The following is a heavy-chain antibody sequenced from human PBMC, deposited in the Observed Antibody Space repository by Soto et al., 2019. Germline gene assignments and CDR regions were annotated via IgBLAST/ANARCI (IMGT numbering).Heavy chain of an antibody. CDR3: ARDRGYSDGTGVAY. CDR1: GFTFSSYG. CDR2: IWYDGSNK. V-gene: IGHV3-33*01. Sequence: QLQLVESGGGVVQPGRSLRLSCAASGFTFSSYGMLWVRQAPGKRLEWVAVIWYDGSNKYYADSVKGRFTISSDNSKNTLYLQMNSLRAEDTAVYYCARDRGYSDGTGVAYWGQCTLVTVSS. D-gene: IGHD5-18*01. J-gene: IGHJ1*01.